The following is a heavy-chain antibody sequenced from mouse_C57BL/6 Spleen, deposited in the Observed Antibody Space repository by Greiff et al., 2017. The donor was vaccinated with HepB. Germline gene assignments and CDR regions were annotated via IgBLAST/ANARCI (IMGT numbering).Heavy chain of an antibody. V-gene: IGHV1-76*01. CDR3: ARSDYGSSPYYFDY. CDR2: IYPGSGNT. Sequence: QVQLQQSGAELVRPGASVKLSCKASGYTFTDYYINWVKQRPGQGLEWIARIYPGSGNTYYNEKFKGKATLTAEKSSSTAYMQLSSLTSEDSAVYFCARSDYGSSPYYFDYWGQGTTLTVSS. D-gene: IGHD1-1*01. CDR1: GYTFTDYY. J-gene: IGHJ2*01.